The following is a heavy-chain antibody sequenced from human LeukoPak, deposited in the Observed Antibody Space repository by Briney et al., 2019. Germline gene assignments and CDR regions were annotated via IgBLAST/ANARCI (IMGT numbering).Heavy chain of an antibody. Sequence: GGSLRLSCAASGFTFSSFAMTWVRQAPGKGLEWVSVINTGGGTTDYADSVRGRFTISRDNAKSTLYLQMNSLRAEDTAVYYCASWTYYDSSGYFPFDPWGQGTLVTVSS. CDR1: GFTFSSFA. V-gene: IGHV3-23*01. CDR2: INTGGGTT. CDR3: ASWTYYDSSGYFPFDP. D-gene: IGHD3-22*01. J-gene: IGHJ5*02.